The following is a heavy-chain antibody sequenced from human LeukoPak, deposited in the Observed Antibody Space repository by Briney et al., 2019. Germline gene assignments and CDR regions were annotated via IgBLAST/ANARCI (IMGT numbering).Heavy chain of an antibody. V-gene: IGHV3-9*01. CDR2: IRWNSGSI. CDR3: VGDPPNSGFAFAS. D-gene: IGHD5-12*01. CDR1: GFTFDDYA. Sequence: PGGSLRLSCAASGFTFDDYAMHWVRQAPGKGREWVSGIRWNSGSIGYADSVKDRFTISRDNSKNTLYLQMNSLRAEDTAVYYCVGDPPNSGFAFASWGQGTLVTVSS. J-gene: IGHJ4*02.